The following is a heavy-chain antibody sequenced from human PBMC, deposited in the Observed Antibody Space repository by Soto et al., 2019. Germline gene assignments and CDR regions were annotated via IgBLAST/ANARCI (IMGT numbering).Heavy chain of an antibody. D-gene: IGHD3-10*01. CDR1: GGSISSGGYS. J-gene: IGHJ5*02. CDR3: ARAWFGDHWFDP. V-gene: IGHV4-30-2*01. Sequence: QLQLQESGSGLVKPSQTLSLTCAVSGGSISSGGYSWSWIRQPPGKRLEWIGYIYHSGSTHYNPSHKSRGTISVGRSKNQFSLKLSSVTAADTAVYYCARAWFGDHWFDPWGQGTLVTAFS. CDR2: IYHSGST.